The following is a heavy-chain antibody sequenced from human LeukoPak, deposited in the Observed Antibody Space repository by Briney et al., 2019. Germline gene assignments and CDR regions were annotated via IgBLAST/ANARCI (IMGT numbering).Heavy chain of an antibody. D-gene: IGHD1-26*01. CDR3: AAGGGGIVGATLAFDY. Sequence: SETLSLTCTVSGGSISSYYWSWIRQPPGKGLEWIGYIYYSGSTNYNPSPKRRVTTSLDTSTNPFSLILSSVTAADTAVYYCAAGGGGIVGATLAFDYWGQGTLVTVSS. CDR2: IYYSGST. CDR1: GGSISSYY. V-gene: IGHV4-59*01. J-gene: IGHJ4*02.